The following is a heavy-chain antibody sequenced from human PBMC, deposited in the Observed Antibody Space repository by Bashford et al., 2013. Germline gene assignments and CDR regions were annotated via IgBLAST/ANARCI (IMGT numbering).Heavy chain of an antibody. D-gene: IGHD2-15*01. V-gene: IGHV1-2*02. CDR1: GYTFTDYY. Sequence: ASVKVSCKASGYTFTDYYIHWVRQAPGQGLEWMGWIGPKSGDTNYAQRLQGRVTMTRDTSISTAYMEVSRLRSDDTGIYYCARDGNFDYWGQGTLVTVSS. CDR2: IGPKSGDT. CDR3: ARDGNFDY. J-gene: IGHJ4*02.